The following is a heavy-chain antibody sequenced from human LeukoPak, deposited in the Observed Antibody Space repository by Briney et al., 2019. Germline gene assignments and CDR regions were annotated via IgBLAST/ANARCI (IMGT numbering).Heavy chain of an antibody. CDR1: GFTFSSYG. J-gene: IGHJ4*02. CDR2: IRYDGSNK. Sequence: GSLRLSCAASGFTFSSYGMHWVRQAPGKGLEWVAFIRYDGSNKYYADSVKGRFTISRDNSKNTLYLQMNSLRAEDTAVYYCAKHYREYSSSGPLDYWGQGTLVTVSS. CDR3: AKHYREYSSSGPLDY. V-gene: IGHV3-30*02. D-gene: IGHD6-6*01.